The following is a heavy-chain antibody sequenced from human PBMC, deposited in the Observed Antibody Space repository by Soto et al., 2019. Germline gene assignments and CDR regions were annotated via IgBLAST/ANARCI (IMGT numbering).Heavy chain of an antibody. CDR2: IIPIFGTA. D-gene: IGHD3-3*01. J-gene: IGHJ4*02. V-gene: IGHV1-69*01. CDR3: ARESPSYDFWSGYYSH. CDR1: GGTFSSYA. Sequence: QVQLVQSGAEVKKPGSSVKVSCKASGGTFSSYAISWVRQAPGQGLEWMGGIIPIFGTANYAQKFQGRVTITADDSTSTAYMELSSLRSEDTAVYYCARESPSYDFWSGYYSHWGQGTLVTVSS.